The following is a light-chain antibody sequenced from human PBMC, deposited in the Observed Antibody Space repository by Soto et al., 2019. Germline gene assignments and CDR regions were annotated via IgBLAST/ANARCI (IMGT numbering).Light chain of an antibody. CDR1: QSVSSDY. V-gene: IGKV3-20*01. CDR2: RAS. Sequence: EIVLTQYTGTLSLSPGERATLPCRASQSVSSDYLAWYQQKPGQTPKVLIYRASSRATGISDRFSGSGSGTDFTLTISSLQSDDFAVYYCQQCNNWPRTFGQGSKVDIK. CDR3: QQCNNWPRT. J-gene: IGKJ1*01.